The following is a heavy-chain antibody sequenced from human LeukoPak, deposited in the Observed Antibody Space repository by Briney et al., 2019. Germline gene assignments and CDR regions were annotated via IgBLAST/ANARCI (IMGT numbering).Heavy chain of an antibody. J-gene: IGHJ3*02. CDR2: IYYSGSN. Sequence: SETLSLTCTVSGGSISSYYWSWLRQPPGKGLEWIGYIYYSGSNNYNPSLKSRVTISVDTSKNQFSLKLSSVTAADTAVYYCARYCSGGSCAPDAFDIWGQGTMVTVSS. CDR3: ARYCSGGSCAPDAFDI. CDR1: GGSISSYY. D-gene: IGHD2-15*01. V-gene: IGHV4-59*08.